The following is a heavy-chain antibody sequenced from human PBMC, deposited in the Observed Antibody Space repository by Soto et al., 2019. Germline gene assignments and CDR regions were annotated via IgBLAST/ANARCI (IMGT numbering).Heavy chain of an antibody. Sequence: QTTLKETGPTLVRPAQTLSLTCDSSGFPLSTYQMGVAWFRYSPGQALEWLALIYWDDDKRYSPSLKDRLAISKDTSSNQVVLTITNIGPWDSATYFCAHAGDYDLLTFDHWGPGTLVTLS. D-gene: IGHD4-17*01. V-gene: IGHV2-5*02. CDR3: AHAGDYDLLTFDH. CDR2: IYWDDDK. CDR1: GFPLSTYQMG. J-gene: IGHJ4*01.